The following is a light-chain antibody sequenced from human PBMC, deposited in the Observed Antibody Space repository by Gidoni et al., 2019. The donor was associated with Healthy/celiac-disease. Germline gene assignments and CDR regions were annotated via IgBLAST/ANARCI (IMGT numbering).Light chain of an antibody. CDR1: SSDVGGYNY. V-gene: IGLV2-14*01. CDR2: EVS. Sequence: QSALTQPASVSGSPGQSITISCTGTSSDVGGYNYGSWYQQHPGKAPKRMIYEVSNRPSGVSNRFSGSKSGNTASLTIAVLQAEDEADYYCSSYTSSSTLGFGGGTQLTVL. J-gene: IGLJ7*01. CDR3: SSYTSSSTLG.